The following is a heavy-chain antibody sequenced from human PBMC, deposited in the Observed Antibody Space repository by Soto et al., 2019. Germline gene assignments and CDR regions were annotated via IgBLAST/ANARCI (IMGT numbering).Heavy chain of an antibody. CDR1: GYTFTRYA. D-gene: IGHD6-13*01. J-gene: IGHJ4*02. CDR3: ARDRIPGIAAAGT. V-gene: IGHV1-3*01. Sequence: VKVSCKASGYTFTRYAVHWVRQAPGQRLEWMGWINAANGYTKYSQKFQGRVTITRDTSASTAYMELRSLRSDDTAVYYCARDRIPGIAAAGTWGQGTPVTVSS. CDR2: INAANGYT.